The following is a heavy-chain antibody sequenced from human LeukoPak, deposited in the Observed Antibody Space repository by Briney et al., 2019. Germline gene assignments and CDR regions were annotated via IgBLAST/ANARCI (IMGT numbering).Heavy chain of an antibody. J-gene: IGHJ4*02. D-gene: IGHD6-19*01. CDR1: GGSFSGYY. V-gene: IGHV4-34*01. CDR3: ARVRQWLVLSYFDY. CDR2: INHSGST. Sequence: SETLSLTCAVYGGSFSGYYWSWIRQRPGKGLEWIGEINHSGSTNYNPSLKSRVTISVDTSKNQFSLKLSSVTAADTAVYYCARVRQWLVLSYFDYWGQGTLVTVSS.